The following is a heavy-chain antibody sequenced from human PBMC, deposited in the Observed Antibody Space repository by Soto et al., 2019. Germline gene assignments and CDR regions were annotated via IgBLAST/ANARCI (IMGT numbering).Heavy chain of an antibody. J-gene: IGHJ4*02. V-gene: IGHV3-9*01. CDR3: AKERSSGWSFDY. D-gene: IGHD6-19*01. Sequence: GGSLRHSCAASGFTFDDYAMHWVRQAPGKGLEWVSGISWNSGSIGYADSVKGRFTISRDNSKNTLYLQMNSLRAEDTAVFYCAKERSSGWSFDYWGQGTLVTVSS. CDR2: ISWNSGSI. CDR1: GFTFDDYA.